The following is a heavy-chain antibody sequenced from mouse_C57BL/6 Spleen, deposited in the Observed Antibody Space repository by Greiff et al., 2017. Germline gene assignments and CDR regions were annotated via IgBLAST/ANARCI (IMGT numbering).Heavy chain of an antibody. CDR1: GFTFSDYY. CDR3: ARHTRRYFDV. J-gene: IGHJ1*03. Sequence: EVQGVESGGGLVQPGGSLKLSCAASGFTFSDYYMYWVRQTPEKRLEWVAYISNGGGSTYYPDTVKGRFTISRDNAKNTLYLQMSRLKSEDTAMYYCARHTRRYFDVWGTGTTVTVSS. V-gene: IGHV5-12*01. CDR2: ISNGGGST.